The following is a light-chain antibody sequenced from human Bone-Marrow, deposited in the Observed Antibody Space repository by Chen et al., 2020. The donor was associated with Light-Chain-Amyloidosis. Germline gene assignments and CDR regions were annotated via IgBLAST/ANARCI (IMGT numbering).Light chain of an antibody. CDR2: EGY. Sequence: QSDLTQPASVSGSPCPSVTISRTGHSIGTFNLVSWYQQSPGNAPKLIIYEGYRRPSEVSDRFSGSTSGSTASLTISGLQTEDEADYHCCSYGGYSTFVFGGGTKLTVL. CDR1: SIGTFNL. V-gene: IGLV2-23*03. CDR3: CSYGGYSTFV. J-gene: IGLJ2*01.